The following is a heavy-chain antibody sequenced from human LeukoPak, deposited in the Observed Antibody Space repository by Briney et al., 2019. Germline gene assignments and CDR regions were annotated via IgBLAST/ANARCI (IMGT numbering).Heavy chain of an antibody. J-gene: IGHJ5*02. D-gene: IGHD2-21*01. Sequence: GGSLRLSCAASGFTFSRYWMHWVRHAPGKGLVWVSRINSDGSSTSYADSAKGRFTISRDNAKNTLYLQMNSLRAEDTAVYYCARAFIVGINWFDPWGQGTLVTVSS. CDR3: ARAFIVGINWFDP. V-gene: IGHV3-74*01. CDR1: GFTFSRYW. CDR2: INSDGSST.